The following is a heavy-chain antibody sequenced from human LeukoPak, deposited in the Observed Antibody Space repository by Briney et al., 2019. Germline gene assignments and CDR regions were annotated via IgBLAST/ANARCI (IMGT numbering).Heavy chain of an antibody. J-gene: IGHJ4*02. CDR1: GFTFSSYA. Sequence: GGSLRLSCAASGFTFSSYAMSWVRQAPGKGLEWVSGIGVGGGSTYYAGSVKGRFTISRDNSKNTLYLQMNSLRAEDTAVYYCANVQWPLQGSGYWGQGTLVTVSS. D-gene: IGHD6-19*01. V-gene: IGHV3-23*01. CDR3: ANVQWPLQGSGY. CDR2: IGVGGGST.